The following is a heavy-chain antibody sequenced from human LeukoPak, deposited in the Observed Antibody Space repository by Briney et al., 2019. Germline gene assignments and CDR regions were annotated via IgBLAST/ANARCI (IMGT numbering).Heavy chain of an antibody. Sequence: GGSLRLSCAASGFTFSSYAMSWVRQAPGKGLEWVSAISGSGGSTYYAESVKGRFTISRDNSKNTLYLQMNSLRAEDTAVYYCAKTRPIYSSGWYTDYWGQGTLVIVSS. D-gene: IGHD6-19*01. CDR1: GFTFSSYA. V-gene: IGHV3-23*01. J-gene: IGHJ4*02. CDR3: AKTRPIYSSGWYTDY. CDR2: ISGSGGST.